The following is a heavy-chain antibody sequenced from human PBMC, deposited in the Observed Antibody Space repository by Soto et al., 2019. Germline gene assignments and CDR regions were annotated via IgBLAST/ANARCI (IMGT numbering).Heavy chain of an antibody. CDR3: ARAYGSGSYSRYYYYGMDV. D-gene: IGHD3-10*01. CDR2: VNPNSGNT. V-gene: IGHV1-8*01. Sequence: GASVKVSCKASGYTFTSYDINWVRQATGQGLEWMGWVNPNSGNTGYAQKFQGRVTMTRNTSISTAYMELSSLRSEDTAVYYCARAYGSGSYSRYYYYGMDVWGQGATVTVSS. J-gene: IGHJ6*02. CDR1: GYTFTSYD.